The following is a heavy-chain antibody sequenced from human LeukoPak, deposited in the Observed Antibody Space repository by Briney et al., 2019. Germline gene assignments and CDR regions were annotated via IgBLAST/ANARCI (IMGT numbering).Heavy chain of an antibody. D-gene: IGHD2-8*02. CDR3: PRDRCTGAACPASYPGRAA. CDR2: IGGSGTDI. J-gene: IGHJ6*02. V-gene: IGHV3-11*01. Sequence: PGGSLRLSCAASGFTFSDFYMSWIRQAPGKGLEWLSYIGGSGTDIKYADSVKGRFTISRDNAKKSLYLQMTSLRVEDAAVYYGPRDRCTGAACPASYPGRAAWAQGTTVTV. CDR1: GFTFSDFY.